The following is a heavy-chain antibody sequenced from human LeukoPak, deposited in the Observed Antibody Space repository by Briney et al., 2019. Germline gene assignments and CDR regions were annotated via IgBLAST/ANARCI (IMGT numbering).Heavy chain of an antibody. CDR2: YSVST. J-gene: IGHJ4*02. CDR3: ARPSYGAGSKPYWVEY. CDR1: CVSISSSSYY. Sequence: SETLSLTCTVSCVSISSSSYYWAWIRQPPGKGLEYIGSYSVSTYYIPCLKSRVTISVETSKTQFSLKLSSVTAGDRAVYYFARPSYGAGSKPYWVEYWGEGELVTVSS. D-gene: IGHD3-10*01. V-gene: IGHV4-39*01.